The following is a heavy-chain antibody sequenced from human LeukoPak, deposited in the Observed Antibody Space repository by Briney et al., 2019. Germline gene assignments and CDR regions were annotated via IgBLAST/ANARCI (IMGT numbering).Heavy chain of an antibody. CDR2: ISGSGSYT. V-gene: IGHV3-23*01. D-gene: IGHD5-24*01. Sequence: PGGSLRLSCAASGFTFSSYGMSWVRQAPGKGLEWVSGISGSGSYTYYADSVKGRFTISRDSSKNTVSLQMNTLRAEDTAVYYCAKSRDLDYYGMDVWGQGTTVTVSS. CDR3: AKSRDLDYYGMDV. CDR1: GFTFSSYG. J-gene: IGHJ6*02.